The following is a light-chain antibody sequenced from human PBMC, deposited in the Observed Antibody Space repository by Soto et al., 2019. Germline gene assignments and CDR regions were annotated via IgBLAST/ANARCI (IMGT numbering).Light chain of an antibody. Sequence: DIHMTQSPSTLSSSVGDRVTITFLASQTISSWLSLYQQKPGKAPNLLIYDASTLERGVPSRFSGTGSGTEFTLTIDRLQPDDFATYYCQQYHTSSITFGQGTRLEIK. CDR2: DAS. CDR3: QQYHTSSIT. CDR1: QTISSW. V-gene: IGKV1-5*01. J-gene: IGKJ5*01.